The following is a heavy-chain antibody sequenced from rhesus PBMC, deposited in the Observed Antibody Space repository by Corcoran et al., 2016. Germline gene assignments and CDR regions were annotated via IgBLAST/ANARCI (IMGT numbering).Heavy chain of an antibody. D-gene: IGHD3-3*01. CDR2: ISGSGGST. CDR1: GGSVTRRNW. Sequence: QLPLQESGPGLVKPSETLSLTCAGSGGSVTRRNWWRWIRPPPGAGLEGIGRISGSGGSTSYNPSLTSRVTISTDTSKNQFSLKVSSVTAADTAVYYCARGITIFGLVIILDVWGPGVLVTVSS. J-gene: IGHJ5-1*01. CDR3: ARGITIFGLVIILDV. V-gene: IGHV4-57*01.